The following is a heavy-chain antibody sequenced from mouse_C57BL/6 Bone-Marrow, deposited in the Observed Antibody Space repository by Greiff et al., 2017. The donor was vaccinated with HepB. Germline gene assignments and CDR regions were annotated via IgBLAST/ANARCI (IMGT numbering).Heavy chain of an antibody. Sequence: VQLQQSGPGLVQPSQSLSITCTVSGFSLTSYGVHWVRQSPGKGLEWLGVIWSGGSTDYNAAFISRLSISKDNSKSQVFFKINSLQADDTAIYYCARKPLLYYARNAMDYWGEGTSLTVSS. J-gene: IGHJ4*01. CDR2: IWSGGST. V-gene: IGHV2-2*01. D-gene: IGHD2-1*01. CDR3: ARKPLLYYARNAMDY. CDR1: GFSLTSYG.